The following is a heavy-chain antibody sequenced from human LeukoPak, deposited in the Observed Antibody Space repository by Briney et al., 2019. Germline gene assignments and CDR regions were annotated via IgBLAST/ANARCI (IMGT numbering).Heavy chain of an antibody. CDR1: GLTLRSHY. Sequence: GGSLRLSCAASGLTLRSHYMRWVRQAPGHGLGWVSVICSRGDGGDTYYADSVRGRFTISRDNSKNTLYLQMNSLRAEDTAVYYCARRVPGGYGDYTRGSGAFDIWGQGTMVTVSS. J-gene: IGHJ3*02. CDR2: ICSRGDGGDT. CDR3: ARRVPGGYGDYTRGSGAFDI. V-gene: IGHV3-66*01. D-gene: IGHD4-17*01.